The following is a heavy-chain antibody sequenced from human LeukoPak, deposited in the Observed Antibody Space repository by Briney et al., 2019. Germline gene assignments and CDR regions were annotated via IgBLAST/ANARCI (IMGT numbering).Heavy chain of an antibody. D-gene: IGHD3-10*01. V-gene: IGHV4-59*11. J-gene: IGHJ4*02. CDR2: TSYNRSN. CDR1: GGSISSHY. CDR3: ARGPEGRKSGSGSYAN. Sequence: SATLSLTCTVSGGSISSHYWSWIRQPPGQGLEWIGYTSYNRSNNYNPSLKTRVTISVDTSKNQFSLKLRSVTDADTAVYYCARGPEGRKSGSGSYANWGQGTLVTVSS.